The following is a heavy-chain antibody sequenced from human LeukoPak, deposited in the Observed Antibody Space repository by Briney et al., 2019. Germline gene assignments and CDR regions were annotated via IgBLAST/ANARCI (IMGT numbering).Heavy chain of an antibody. CDR3: AKDSEWLANAWSYNWFDP. CDR2: IRYDGSNE. CDR1: GFTFSSYG. D-gene: IGHD6-19*01. V-gene: IGHV3-30*02. Sequence: PGGSLRLSCAASGFTFSSYGMHWVRQAPGKGLEWVAFIRYDGSNEYYADSVKGRFTISRDNSRNTLYLQMNSLRAEDTAVYYCAKDSEWLANAWSYNWFDPWGQGTLVTVSS. J-gene: IGHJ5*02.